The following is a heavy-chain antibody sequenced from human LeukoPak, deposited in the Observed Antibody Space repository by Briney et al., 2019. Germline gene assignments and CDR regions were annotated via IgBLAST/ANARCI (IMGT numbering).Heavy chain of an antibody. D-gene: IGHD2-2*01. J-gene: IGHJ4*02. Sequence: GGSLRLSCAASGFTFSSYWMSWGRQAPGKGLEWVANIKQDGSEKYYVDSVKGRFTISRDNAKNSLYLQMNSLRAEDTAVYYCARGYCSSTSCYLGYYFDYWGQGTLVTVSS. V-gene: IGHV3-7*01. CDR1: GFTFSSYW. CDR3: ARGYCSSTSCYLGYYFDY. CDR2: IKQDGSEK.